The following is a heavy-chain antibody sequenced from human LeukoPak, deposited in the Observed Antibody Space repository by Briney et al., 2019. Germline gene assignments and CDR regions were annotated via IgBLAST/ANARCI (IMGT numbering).Heavy chain of an antibody. Sequence: SETLSLTCAVYGGSFSGYYWSWIRQPPGKGLEWIGEINNSGSTNYNPSLKSRVTISVDTSKNQFPLRLTSVTATDTAVYYCARDPRDTAMAYDAFDIWGRGTMVSVSS. V-gene: IGHV4-34*01. D-gene: IGHD5-18*01. J-gene: IGHJ3*02. CDR2: INNSGST. CDR1: GGSFSGYY. CDR3: ARDPRDTAMAYDAFDI.